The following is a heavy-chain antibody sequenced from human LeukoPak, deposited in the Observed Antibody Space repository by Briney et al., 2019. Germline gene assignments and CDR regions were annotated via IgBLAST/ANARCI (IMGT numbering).Heavy chain of an antibody. D-gene: IGHD6-6*01. CDR2: INNDGSDT. J-gene: IGHJ5*02. CDR1: GFTFSSYW. Sequence: GGSLRLSCAASGFTFSSYWTHWVRQAPGKGLVWVSYINNDGSDTSYADSVKGRFTISRDNAKNTLYLQMNSLRAEDTAVYYCARDRPHNWFDPWGQGTLVTVSS. CDR3: ARDRPHNWFDP. V-gene: IGHV3-74*01.